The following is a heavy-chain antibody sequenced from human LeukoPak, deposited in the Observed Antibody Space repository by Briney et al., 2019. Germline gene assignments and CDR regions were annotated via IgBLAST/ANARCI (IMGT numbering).Heavy chain of an antibody. CDR1: GYTFSGYY. CDR3: ARERGGNSPFDS. Sequence: ASVKVSCKTSGYTFSGYYMHWVRQAPGPRLEWMGWINPNSSVTHYAQRFQGRVTMTRDTSISAAYMELSWLTSDDTAVYYCARERGGNSPFDSWGQGTLVTVSS. J-gene: IGHJ4*02. V-gene: IGHV1-2*02. CDR2: INPNSSVT. D-gene: IGHD4-23*01.